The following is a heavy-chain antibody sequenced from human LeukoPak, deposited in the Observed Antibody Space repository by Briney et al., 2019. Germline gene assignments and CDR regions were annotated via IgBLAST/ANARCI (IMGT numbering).Heavy chain of an antibody. J-gene: IGHJ3*02. CDR1: GGSISNYY. Sequence: KPSETLSLTCTVSGGSISNYYWSWIRQPPGKGLECIGYIYYSGSTYYNPSLKSRVTISVDTSKNQFSLKLSSVTAADTAVYYCARGGATGTTEDAFDIWGQGTMVTVSS. CDR3: ARGGATGTTEDAFDI. D-gene: IGHD1-1*01. CDR2: IYYSGST. V-gene: IGHV4-59*12.